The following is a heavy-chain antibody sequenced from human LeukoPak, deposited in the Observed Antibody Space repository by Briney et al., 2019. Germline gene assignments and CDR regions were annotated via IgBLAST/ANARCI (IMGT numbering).Heavy chain of an antibody. Sequence: ASVKVSCKASGYTFTGYYMHWVRQAPGQGLEWMGWISAYNGNTNYAQKLQGRVTMTTDTSTSTAYMELRSLRSDDTAVYYCARDLVGVEVVPAARYYYYMDVWGKGTTVTVSS. CDR2: ISAYNGNT. V-gene: IGHV1-18*04. J-gene: IGHJ6*03. CDR1: GYTFTGYY. CDR3: ARDLVGVEVVPAARYYYYMDV. D-gene: IGHD2-2*01.